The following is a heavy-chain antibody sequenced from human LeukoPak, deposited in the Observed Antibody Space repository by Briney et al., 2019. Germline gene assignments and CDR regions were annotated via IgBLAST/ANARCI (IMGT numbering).Heavy chain of an antibody. J-gene: IGHJ4*02. D-gene: IGHD6-19*01. CDR1: GFTFSSYA. CDR3: AKLDAVAGKFDY. V-gene: IGHV3-23*01. Sequence: GGSLRLSCAASGFTFSSYAITWVRQAPGKGLEWVSAISGSGGSTYYADSVKGRFTISRDNSKNTLYLQMNSLRAEDTAVYYCAKLDAVAGKFDYWGQGTLVTVSS. CDR2: ISGSGGST.